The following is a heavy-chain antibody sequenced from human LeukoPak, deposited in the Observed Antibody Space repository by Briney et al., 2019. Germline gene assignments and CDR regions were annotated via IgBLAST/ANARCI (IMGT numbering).Heavy chain of an antibody. CDR1: GGSISSYY. D-gene: IGHD1-1*01. J-gene: IGHJ6*02. CDR3: ARGQNGGMDV. Sequence: PSETLSLTCTVSGGSISSYYWSWIRQPPGKGLEWIGYIYYSGSTNYNPSLKSRVTISVDTSKNQFSLKLSSVTAADTAVYYCARGQNGGMDVWGQGTTVTVSS. V-gene: IGHV4-59*01. CDR2: IYYSGST.